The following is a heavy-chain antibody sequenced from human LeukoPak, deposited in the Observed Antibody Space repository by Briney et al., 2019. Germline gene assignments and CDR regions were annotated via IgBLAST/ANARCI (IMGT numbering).Heavy chain of an antibody. CDR2: ISSSSSSI. CDR3: ANGNWNSFDY. J-gene: IGHJ4*02. D-gene: IGHD1-7*01. V-gene: IGHV3-48*01. Sequence: PGGSLRLSCAASGFTFSSYSMNWARQAPGKGLEWISYISSSSSSIYYADSVRGRFTISRDNAKNSLYLQMNSLRAEDTAVYYCANGNWNSFDYWGQGTLVTVSS. CDR1: GFTFSSYS.